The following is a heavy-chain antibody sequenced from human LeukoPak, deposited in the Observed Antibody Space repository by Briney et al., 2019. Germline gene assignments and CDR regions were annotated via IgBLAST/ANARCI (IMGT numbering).Heavy chain of an antibody. J-gene: IGHJ4*02. CDR3: ARDPPGSYYGSY. D-gene: IGHD1-26*01. V-gene: IGHV3-21*01. Sequence: GGSLRLSCAASRFTFSTYSMNWVRQAPGKGLEWVSSISSSSTYIYYADSVRGRFTISRDNAKNSLYLQMNSLRAEDTAVYYCARDPPGSYYGSYWGQGTLVTVSS. CDR1: RFTFSTYS. CDR2: ISSSSTYI.